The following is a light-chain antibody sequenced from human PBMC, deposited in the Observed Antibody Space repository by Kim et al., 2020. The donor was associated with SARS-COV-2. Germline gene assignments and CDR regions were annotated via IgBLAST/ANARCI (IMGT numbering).Light chain of an antibody. CDR3: QSYDSSLSGSV. CDR1: TSNIGAGYD. J-gene: IGLJ2*01. V-gene: IGLV1-40*01. CDR2: GNS. Sequence: QRVTISCTGSTSNIGAGYDVHWYQQLPATAPKLLIYGNSNRPSGVPDRFSGSKSGTSASLAITGLQAEDEADYYCQSYDSSLSGSVFGGGTQLTVL.